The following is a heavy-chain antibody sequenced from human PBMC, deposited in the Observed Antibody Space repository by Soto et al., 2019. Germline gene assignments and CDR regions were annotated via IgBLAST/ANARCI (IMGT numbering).Heavy chain of an antibody. D-gene: IGHD1-1*01. CDR3: TTIVSWGWKY. CDR2: IKSKGDGGTT. V-gene: IGHV3-15*07. CDR1: AFTFSNAW. Sequence: EVQLVESGGGLVKPGGSLRLSCAASAFTFSNAWMNWVRQAPGKGLEWVGRIKSKGDGGTTDYAAFVKGRFTISRDDSTSTLYLHMNSLKTEDTAVYYCTTIVSWGWKYWGPGTLVTVSS. J-gene: IGHJ4*02.